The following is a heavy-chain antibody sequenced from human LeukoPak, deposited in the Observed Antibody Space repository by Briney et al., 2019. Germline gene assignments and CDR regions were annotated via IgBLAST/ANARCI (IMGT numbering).Heavy chain of an antibody. J-gene: IGHJ4*02. D-gene: IGHD3-10*01. CDR1: GGSISSYY. Sequence: SETLSLTCTVSGGSISSYYWSWIRQPPGKGLEWIGYIYYSGSTNYNPSLKSRATISVDTSKNQFSLKLSSVTAADTAVYYCASSYYYGSGSYYGYWGQGTLVTVSS. CDR3: ASSYYYGSGSYYGY. V-gene: IGHV4-59*08. CDR2: IYYSGST.